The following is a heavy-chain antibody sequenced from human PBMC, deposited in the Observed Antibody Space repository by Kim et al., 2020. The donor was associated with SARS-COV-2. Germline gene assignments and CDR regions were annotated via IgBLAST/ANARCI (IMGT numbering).Heavy chain of an antibody. CDR2: ISGSGGST. J-gene: IGHJ1*01. D-gene: IGHD2-21*01. CDR3: AKGYPNILWWPTLYFQH. Sequence: GGSLRLSCAASGFTFSSYAMSWVRQAPGKGLEWVSAISGSGGSTYYADSVKGRFTISRDNSKNTLYLQMNSLRAEDTAVYYCAKGYPNILWWPTLYFQHWGQGTLVTVSS. V-gene: IGHV3-23*01. CDR1: GFTFSSYA.